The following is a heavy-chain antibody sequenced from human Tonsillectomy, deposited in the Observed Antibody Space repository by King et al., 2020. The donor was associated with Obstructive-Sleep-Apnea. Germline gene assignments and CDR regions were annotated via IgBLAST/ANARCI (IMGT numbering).Heavy chain of an antibody. V-gene: IGHV3-30*04. J-gene: IGHJ4*02. CDR2: ISYDGSNK. CDR1: GFTFSNYA. CDR3: ARDQYSSGWDPFDY. D-gene: IGHD6-19*01. Sequence: VQLVESGGGVVQPGRSLRLSCAASGFTFSNYAMHWVRQAPGKGLEWVAVISYDGSNKYYADSVKGRFTISRDNSKNTLYLQMNSLRAEDTAVNYCARDQYSSGWDPFDYWGQGTLVTVSS.